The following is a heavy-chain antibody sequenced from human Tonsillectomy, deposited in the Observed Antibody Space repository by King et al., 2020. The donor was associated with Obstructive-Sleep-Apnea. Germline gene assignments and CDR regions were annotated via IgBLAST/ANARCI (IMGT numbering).Heavy chain of an antibody. V-gene: IGHV3-11*01. CDR1: GFTFSDHY. CDR3: ARDTENEGEYFDY. Sequence: VQLVESGGGLVKPGGSLRLSCAVSGFTFSDHYMIWIRQAPGKGLEWISYISSSGDTIYYADSVKGRFTSSRDNAKNSLYLQMNSLRAEDTAVYYCARDTENEGEYFDYWGQGTLVTVSS. J-gene: IGHJ4*02. CDR2: ISSSGDTI. D-gene: IGHD2/OR15-2a*01.